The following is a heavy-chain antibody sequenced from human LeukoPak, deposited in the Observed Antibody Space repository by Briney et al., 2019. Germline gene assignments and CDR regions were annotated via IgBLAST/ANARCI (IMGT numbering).Heavy chain of an antibody. J-gene: IGHJ4*02. V-gene: IGHV3-20*04. Sequence: GGSLRLSCAASGFTFSSYAMSWVRQAPGKGLEWVSEISWNGDTIGYADSVKGRFLISRDNARRSLYLQMNSPRLEDTAFYYCASTYGSGSYLHSWGQGTLVTVSS. CDR1: GFTFSSYA. D-gene: IGHD3-10*01. CDR3: ASTYGSGSYLHS. CDR2: ISWNGDTI.